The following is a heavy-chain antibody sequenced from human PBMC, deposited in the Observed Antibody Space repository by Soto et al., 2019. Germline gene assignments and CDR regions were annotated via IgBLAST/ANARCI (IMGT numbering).Heavy chain of an antibody. CDR3: ARAVNSGYPDTFDI. CDR2: VYYSGST. V-gene: IGHV4-59*01. CDR1: GGSISNYY. D-gene: IGHD5-12*01. J-gene: IGHJ3*02. Sequence: QVQLQESGPGRVRPSETLSLTCSVSGGSISNYYWNWIRQPPGKGLEWIGYVYYSGSTHFHPSLKSRVTMSVDTSKNHFSLNLSSVTAADAAIYYCARAVNSGYPDTFDIWGQGTRVTVAS.